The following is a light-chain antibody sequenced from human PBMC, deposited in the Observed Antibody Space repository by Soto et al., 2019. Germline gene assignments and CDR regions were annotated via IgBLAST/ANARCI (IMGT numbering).Light chain of an antibody. J-gene: IGKJ2*01. CDR3: QQYSSFPPYT. Sequence: DIQMTQSPSTLSTSVGERVTITCRASQSISTWLAWYQQKPGKAPRLLIYKASSLEEGVPSRLSGSGSGTEFSLTISSLQADDFATYFCQQYSSFPPYTFGQGTKLEI. CDR2: KAS. CDR1: QSISTW. V-gene: IGKV1-5*03.